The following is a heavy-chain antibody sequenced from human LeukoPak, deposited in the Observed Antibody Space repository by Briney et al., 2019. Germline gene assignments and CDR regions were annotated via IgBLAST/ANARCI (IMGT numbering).Heavy chain of an antibody. V-gene: IGHV1-18*01. CDR1: GYTFTNYG. Sequence: ASVKVSCKASGYTFTNYGITWVRQAPGQGLEWMGWISIDNGKTNYAQKLQGRVTMTTDTSTSTAYMELSSLRSEDTAVYYCARSITMIVVVPSVGDYFDYWGQGTLVTVSS. D-gene: IGHD3-22*01. CDR3: ARSITMIVVVPSVGDYFDY. J-gene: IGHJ4*02. CDR2: ISIDNGKT.